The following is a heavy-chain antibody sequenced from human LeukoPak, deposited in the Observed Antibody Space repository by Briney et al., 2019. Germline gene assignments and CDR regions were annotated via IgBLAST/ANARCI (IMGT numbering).Heavy chain of an antibody. J-gene: IGHJ4*02. V-gene: IGHV4-59*01. Sequence: SETLSLTCTVSGGSISLYYWSWIRQPPGKGLEWIGYFYDTRSPKYNPSLERRVTISGDMSRNQFSLNLTSVTAADTAVYYCARGRGSLTYRGQGTLATVSS. D-gene: IGHD3-10*01. CDR3: ARGRGSLTY. CDR1: GGSISLYY. CDR2: FYDTRSP.